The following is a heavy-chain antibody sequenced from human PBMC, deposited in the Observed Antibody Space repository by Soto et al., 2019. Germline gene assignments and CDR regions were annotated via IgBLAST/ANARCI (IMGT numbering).Heavy chain of an antibody. V-gene: IGHV3-30*18. D-gene: IGHD6-13*01. CDR3: AKDRQFASSSWYGYYYYYGMDV. Sequence: PRGSLRLSCAASGFTFSSYGMHWVRQAPGKGLEWVAVISYDGSNKYYADSVKGRFTISRDNSKNTLYLQMNSLRAEDTAVYYCAKDRQFASSSWYGYYYYYGMDVWGQGTTVTVSS. CDR2: ISYDGSNK. CDR1: GFTFSSYG. J-gene: IGHJ6*02.